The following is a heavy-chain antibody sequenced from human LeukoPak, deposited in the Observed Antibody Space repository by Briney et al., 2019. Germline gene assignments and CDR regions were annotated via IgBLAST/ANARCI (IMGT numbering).Heavy chain of an antibody. CDR1: GYTFTGYY. D-gene: IGHD3-10*01. CDR3: AKRGSGSPRNYYYYYMDV. Sequence: GASVKVSCKASGYTFTGYYMHWVRQAPGQGLEWMGWINPNSGGTNYAQKFQGRVTMTRDTSISTAYMELSRLRSDDTAVYYCAKRGSGSPRNYYYYYMDVWGKGTTATVSS. CDR2: INPNSGGT. J-gene: IGHJ6*03. V-gene: IGHV1-2*02.